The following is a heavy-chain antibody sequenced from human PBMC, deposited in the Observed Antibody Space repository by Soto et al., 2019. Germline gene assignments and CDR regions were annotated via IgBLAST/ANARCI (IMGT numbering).Heavy chain of an antibody. V-gene: IGHV3-21*04. D-gene: IGHD2-15*01. CDR3: ASPSSSEVMPNCSGGSCYPSDAFEI. CDR1: GFTFSSYS. J-gene: IGHJ3*02. CDR2: ISSSSSYI. Sequence: GGSLRLSCAASGFTFSSYSMNWVRQAPGKGLEWVSSISSSSSYIYYADSVKGRFTISRDNAKNSLYLQMNSLRAEDTAVYYCASPSSSEVMPNCSGGSCYPSDAFEIWGQGTMVTVS.